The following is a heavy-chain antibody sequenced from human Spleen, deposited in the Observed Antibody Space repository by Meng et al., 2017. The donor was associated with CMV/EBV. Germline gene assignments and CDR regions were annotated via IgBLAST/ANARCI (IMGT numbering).Heavy chain of an antibody. CDR3: AKPWITVITITIDY. CDR1: GFTFSGYA. J-gene: IGHJ4*01. D-gene: IGHD4-17*01. V-gene: IGHV3-23*01. Sequence: GGSLRLSCAASGFTFSGYAMNWVRQAPGKGLEWVSTINSVGNTYYADSVQGRFTISRDTSKNTLYLQKNSLRDEDTAIYYCAKPWITVITITIDYWGHGTLVTFSS. CDR2: INSVGNT.